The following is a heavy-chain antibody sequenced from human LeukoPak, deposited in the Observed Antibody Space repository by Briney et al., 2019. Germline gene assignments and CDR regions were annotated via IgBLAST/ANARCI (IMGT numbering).Heavy chain of an antibody. J-gene: IGHJ3*02. CDR1: GYTFTSCD. CDR2: MYPNSGNT. D-gene: IGHD2-2*01. V-gene: IGHV1-8*03. CDR3: ARSLPYCSSTSCFWYAFDI. Sequence: ASVKVSFKASGYTFTSCDINWVRQAKAPGLGRKGWMYPNSGNTGYAQKFQGRVTITRNTSISTAYMELSSLRSEDTAVYYCARSLPYCSSTSCFWYAFDIWGQGTMVTVSS.